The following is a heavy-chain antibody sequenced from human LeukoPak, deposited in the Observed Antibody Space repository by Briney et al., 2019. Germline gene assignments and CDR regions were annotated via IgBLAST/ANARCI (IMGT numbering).Heavy chain of an antibody. Sequence: GGSLRLSCAASGFTFSSYEMNWVRQAPGKELEWVSYISSSGSTIYYADSVKGRFTISRDNAKNSLYLQMNSLRAEDTAVYYRARDHPVAGFDYWGQGTLVTVSS. CDR3: ARDHPVAGFDY. D-gene: IGHD6-19*01. CDR1: GFTFSSYE. J-gene: IGHJ4*02. CDR2: ISSSGSTI. V-gene: IGHV3-48*03.